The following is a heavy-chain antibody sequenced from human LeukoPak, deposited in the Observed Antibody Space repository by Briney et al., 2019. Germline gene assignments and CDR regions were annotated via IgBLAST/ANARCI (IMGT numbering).Heavy chain of an antibody. D-gene: IGHD3-10*01. CDR3: AASRSGSYYPLDY. Sequence: PSQTLSLTCAVYAGSFSGYYWSWIRQPPGKGLEWIGEINHSGSTNYNPSLKSRVTISVDTSKNQFSLKLSSVTAADTAVYYCAASRSGSYYPLDYWGQGALVTVSS. CDR2: INHSGST. J-gene: IGHJ4*02. CDR1: AGSFSGYY. V-gene: IGHV4-34*01.